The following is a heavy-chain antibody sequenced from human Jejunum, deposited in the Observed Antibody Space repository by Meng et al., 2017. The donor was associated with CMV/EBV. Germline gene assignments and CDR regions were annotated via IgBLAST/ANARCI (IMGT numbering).Heavy chain of an antibody. CDR3: ARDSYHYGSSTYNWFDP. J-gene: IGHJ5*02. CDR1: SIRTYW. D-gene: IGHD3-10*01. V-gene: IGHV4-59*01. Sequence: SIRTYWWSWIRQAPGKGLEWSGYIHHSGTTNHNPSLRSRVIMSVDTSNNQFSLKLTSVTAADTAVYYCARDSYHYGSSTYNWFDPWGQGILVTVSS. CDR2: IHHSGTT.